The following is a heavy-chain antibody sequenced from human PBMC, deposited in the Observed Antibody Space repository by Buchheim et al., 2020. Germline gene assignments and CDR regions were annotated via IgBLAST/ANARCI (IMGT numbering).Heavy chain of an antibody. J-gene: IGHJ6*02. D-gene: IGHD3-9*01. Sequence: QVQLVQSGAEVKKPGASVKVSCKASGYTFTSYDINWVRQATGQGLEWMGWMNPNSGNTGYAQKFQGRVTMTRNTSISPAYMELSSLRSEDTAVYYCARGKPTLRYFDWLPYYYYGMDVWGQGTT. CDR2: MNPNSGNT. CDR3: ARGKPTLRYFDWLPYYYYGMDV. CDR1: GYTFTSYD. V-gene: IGHV1-8*01.